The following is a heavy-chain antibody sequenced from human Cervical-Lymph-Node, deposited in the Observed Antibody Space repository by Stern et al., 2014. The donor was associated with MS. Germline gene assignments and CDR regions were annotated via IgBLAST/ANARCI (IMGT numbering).Heavy chain of an antibody. CDR2: ISFSGTT. V-gene: IGHV4-59*01. D-gene: IGHD6-19*01. CDR3: ARGGFTSGWPTLDY. Sequence: QVQLQESGPGLVRPSETLSLTCTVSGGSISSYSWNWIRQSPGKGLEWIGSISFSGTTDYNPSLKSRVTMSVDTSKNQFSLRLNSVTAADTAVYFCARGGFTSGWPTLDYWGQGTLVTVSS. J-gene: IGHJ4*02. CDR1: GGSISSYS.